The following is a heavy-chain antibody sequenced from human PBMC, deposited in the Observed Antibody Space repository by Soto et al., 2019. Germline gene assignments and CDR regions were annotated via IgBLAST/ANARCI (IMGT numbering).Heavy chain of an antibody. Sequence: SETLSLTCTVSGGSISSGGYYWSWIRQHPGKGLEWIGYIYYSGSTYYNPSLKSRVTISVDTSKNQFSLKLSSVTAADTAVYYCARGSADDYGEELEAFDIWGQGTMVTVSS. CDR2: IYYSGST. CDR1: GGSISSGGYY. V-gene: IGHV4-31*03. J-gene: IGHJ3*02. D-gene: IGHD4-17*01. CDR3: ARGSADDYGEELEAFDI.